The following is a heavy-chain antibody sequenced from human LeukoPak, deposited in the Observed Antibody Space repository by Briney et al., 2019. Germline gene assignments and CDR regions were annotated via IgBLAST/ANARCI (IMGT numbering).Heavy chain of an antibody. CDR3: AKAYYDSSGYSYYFDS. CDR1: GFPFSAYS. J-gene: IGHJ4*02. V-gene: IGHV3-21*01. CDR2: ISGSSNYV. Sequence: PGGSLKLSCAAPGFPFSAYSMNWVRQAPGEGLELVSSISGSSNYVFYADSVKGQFTISRDNAKNSLYLQMSGLRAEDTAVYYCAKAYYDSSGYSYYFDSWGQGTLVTVSS. D-gene: IGHD3-22*01.